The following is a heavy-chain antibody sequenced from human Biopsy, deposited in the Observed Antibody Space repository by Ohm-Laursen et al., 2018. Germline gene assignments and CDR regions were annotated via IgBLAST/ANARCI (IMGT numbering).Heavy chain of an antibody. J-gene: IGHJ6*02. D-gene: IGHD6-25*01. V-gene: IGHV3-33*07. CDR2: IWYDGSRQ. Sequence: SLSLSFASTGFTFSSNSIYWGRQGPGHGQGLEAVIWYDGSRQDYTDTVKGRFTIFRDNSKNTLYPQMKSLRAEDTAVYYFARDGAAGYGLDVWGQGTTVTVSS. CDR3: ARDGAAGYGLDV. CDR1: GFTFSSNS.